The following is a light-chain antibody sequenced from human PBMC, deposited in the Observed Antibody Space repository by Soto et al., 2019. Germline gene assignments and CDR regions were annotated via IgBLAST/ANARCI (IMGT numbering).Light chain of an antibody. CDR3: SSYAGSNNFVV. CDR1: NSDVGGYNY. CDR2: EVI. V-gene: IGLV2-8*01. Sequence: QSALTQPPSASGSPGQSVTISCTGTNSDVGGYNYVSWYQQHPGKAPKLMIYEVIKRPSGVPDRFSGSKSGNTASLTVSGLQAEDEADYYCSSYAGSNNFVVFGGGTKVTVL. J-gene: IGLJ2*01.